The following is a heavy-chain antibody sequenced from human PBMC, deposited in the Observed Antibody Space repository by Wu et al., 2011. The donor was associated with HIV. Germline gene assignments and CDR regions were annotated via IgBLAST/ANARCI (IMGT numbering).Heavy chain of an antibody. D-gene: IGHD6-6*01. CDR2: ISPGDSDT. Sequence: VQLVQSGAEVKKPGESLKISCKGSGYNFTNYWIGWVRQMPGKGLEWMGIISPGDSDTRYSPSFQVQVTISADKSINTAYLQWSSLKASDTAIYYCARHEYRRSDFDYWGQGTLITVSS. V-gene: IGHV5-51*01. J-gene: IGHJ4*02. CDR3: ARHEYRRSDFDY. CDR1: GYNFTNYW.